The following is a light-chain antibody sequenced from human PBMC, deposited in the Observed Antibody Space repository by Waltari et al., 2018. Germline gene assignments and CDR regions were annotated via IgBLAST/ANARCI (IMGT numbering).Light chain of an antibody. V-gene: IGKV1-39*01. J-gene: IGKJ2*01. Sequence: DIQMTQSPSSLSASVGDRVTVTCRASQSIGKSLNWYQQKSGQAPKLLIYTASTLQSGVPSRFSGSGSGTDFTLTISSLQPEDFATYYCQQSYTSPPYTFGQGTKLEI. CDR3: QQSYTSPPYT. CDR1: QSIGKS. CDR2: TAS.